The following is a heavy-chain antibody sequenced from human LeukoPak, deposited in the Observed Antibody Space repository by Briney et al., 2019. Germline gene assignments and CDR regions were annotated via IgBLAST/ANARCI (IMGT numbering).Heavy chain of an antibody. J-gene: IGHJ3*02. Sequence: GGSLRLSCVASGFTFSNYAMNWVRQAPGKGPEWVSAISGSGENTYYADSVRGRFAISRDNPRNTLYLQLNSLRAEDTAIYYCAKDLGTVPAAIIAFDIWGQGTMVTVSS. CDR3: AKDLGTVPAAIIAFDI. D-gene: IGHD2-2*01. V-gene: IGHV3-23*01. CDR1: GFTFSNYA. CDR2: ISGSGENT.